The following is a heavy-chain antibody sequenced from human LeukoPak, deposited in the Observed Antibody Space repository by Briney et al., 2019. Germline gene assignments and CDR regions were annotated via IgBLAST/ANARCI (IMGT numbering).Heavy chain of an antibody. CDR3: AREATGVLHMDV. Sequence: GGSLRLSCAASGFTFSNYWMHWVRQAPGKGLVWVSRINTYGSSSMYADSVKGRFTISRDNAKNTLYLQMNSLRVEDTAVYYCAREATGVLHMDVWGKGTTITVS. CDR2: INTYGSSS. CDR1: GFTFSNYW. D-gene: IGHD2-8*01. V-gene: IGHV3-74*03. J-gene: IGHJ6*03.